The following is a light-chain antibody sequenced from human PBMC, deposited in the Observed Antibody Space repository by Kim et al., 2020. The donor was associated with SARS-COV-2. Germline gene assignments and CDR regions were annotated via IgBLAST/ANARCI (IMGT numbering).Light chain of an antibody. V-gene: IGKV3-15*01. CDR1: QSVRNN. CDR2: GAS. CDR3: QHYNNRSPWT. Sequence: SPGEGATLSCRASQSVRNNVAGYQQKHGQSPSLLIYGASTRATGIPARFSGSASGTEFTLTISSLQSEDFAIYYCQHYNNRSPWTFGQGTKVDIK. J-gene: IGKJ1*01.